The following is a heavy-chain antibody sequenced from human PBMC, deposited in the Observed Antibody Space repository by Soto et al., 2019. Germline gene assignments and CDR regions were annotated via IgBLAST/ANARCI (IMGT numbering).Heavy chain of an antibody. CDR3: ARGELQTRQAVAGRIPFDY. D-gene: IGHD6-19*01. J-gene: IGHJ4*02. CDR1: DGPISSYY. Sequence: WETLSLTGTVSDGPISSYYWSWIRQPPGKALEWLGYIYYSGITIYNPSLKGRVTISVDTSKNKFSLKLSSVTAADTAVYYCARGELQTRQAVAGRIPFDYWGQGTLVTVSS. CDR2: IYYSGIT. V-gene: IGHV4-59*01.